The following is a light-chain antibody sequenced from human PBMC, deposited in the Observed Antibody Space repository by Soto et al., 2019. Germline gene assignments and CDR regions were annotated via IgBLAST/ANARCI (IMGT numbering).Light chain of an antibody. V-gene: IGLV1-51*01. CDR3: ATWDGSSSGGHVV. Sequence: QSVLTQPPSVSAAPGQKVTISCSGGSSNIGNNYVSWFQQFPGTAPKLLIYDNSKRPSGFPDRFSGSKSGTTATLGISGLQTGDEADYYCATWDGSSSGGHVVFGGGTKVTVL. CDR1: SSNIGNNY. CDR2: DNS. J-gene: IGLJ2*01.